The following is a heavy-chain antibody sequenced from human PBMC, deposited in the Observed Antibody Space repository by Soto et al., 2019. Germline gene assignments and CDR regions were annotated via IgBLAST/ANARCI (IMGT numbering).Heavy chain of an antibody. Sequence: PGGSLRISCAASGLTFSSSVMGWVRQAPGKGLEWVSAISGSGGSTYYADSVKGRFTISRDNSKNTLYMQMNSLRAEDTAVYYCAKVAAAAIWGFFDYWGQGTLVTVSS. V-gene: IGHV3-23*01. J-gene: IGHJ4*02. CDR2: ISGSGGST. CDR3: AKVAAAAIWGFFDY. D-gene: IGHD6-13*01. CDR1: GLTFSSSV.